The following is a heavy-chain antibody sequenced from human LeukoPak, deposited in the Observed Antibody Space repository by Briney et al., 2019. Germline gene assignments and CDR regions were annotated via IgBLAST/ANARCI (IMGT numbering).Heavy chain of an antibody. CDR1: GYSISSDYY. CDR2: IFYSGST. Sequence: SQTLSLTCTVSGYSISSDYYWGWIRQPPGKGLEWIGNIFYSGSTYYSPSLRSRVTISLDPSRNQFSLKLNSVTAADTAVYYCAKSNGYGLVDIWGQGTMVTVSS. CDR3: AKSNGYGLVDI. D-gene: IGHD3-10*01. J-gene: IGHJ3*02. V-gene: IGHV4-38-2*02.